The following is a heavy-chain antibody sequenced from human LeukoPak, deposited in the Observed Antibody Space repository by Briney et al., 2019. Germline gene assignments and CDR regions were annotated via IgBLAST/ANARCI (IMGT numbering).Heavy chain of an antibody. CDR2: IRSKAYGGTT. J-gene: IGHJ6*02. CDR3: TRLMATITGRKRYYYYGMDV. Sequence: PGGSLRLSCTASGFTFGDYAMSWVRQAPGKGLECVGFIRSKAYGGTTEYAASVKGRFTISRDDSKSVAYLQMNSLKTEDTAVYYCTRLMATITGRKRYYYYGMDVWGQGTTVTVSS. V-gene: IGHV3-49*04. CDR1: GFTFGDYA. D-gene: IGHD5-24*01.